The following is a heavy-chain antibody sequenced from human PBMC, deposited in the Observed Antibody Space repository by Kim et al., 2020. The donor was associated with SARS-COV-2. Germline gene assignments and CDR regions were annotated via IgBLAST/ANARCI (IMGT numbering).Heavy chain of an antibody. CDR3: AKTGSGSYYSEFDY. V-gene: IGHV3-30-3*02. J-gene: IGHJ4*02. CDR2: ISYDGSNK. Sequence: GGSLRLSCAASGFTFSSYAMHWVRQAPGKGLEWVAVISYDGSNKYYADSVKGRFTISRDNSKNTLYLQMNSVRAEDTAVYYCAKTGSGSYYSEFDYWGQGTLVTGAS. D-gene: IGHD3-10*01. CDR1: GFTFSSYA.